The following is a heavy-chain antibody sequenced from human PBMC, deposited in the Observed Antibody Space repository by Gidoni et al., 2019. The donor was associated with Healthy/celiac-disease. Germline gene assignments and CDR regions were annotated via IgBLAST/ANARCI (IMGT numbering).Heavy chain of an antibody. CDR2: HYPGNSDT. D-gene: IGHD3-10*01. CDR3: ARHGYRVRGYDAFDI. V-gene: IGHV5-51*01. J-gene: IGHJ3*02. CDR1: GYSFTSYW. Sequence: EVQLVQSGAEVKKPGESLKISCKGSGYSFTSYWIGWVRQMPGKGLAWMGIHYPGNSDTSYSPSFQGQVTISADKSISTAYLQWSSLKASDTAMYYCARHGYRVRGYDAFDIWGQGTMVTVSS.